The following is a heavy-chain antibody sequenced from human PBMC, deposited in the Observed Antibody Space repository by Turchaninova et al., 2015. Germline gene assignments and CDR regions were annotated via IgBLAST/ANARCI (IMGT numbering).Heavy chain of an antibody. CDR3: ANLGY. J-gene: IGHJ4*02. CDR1: GGSISSSNYY. V-gene: IGHV4-39*02. CDR2: IDYTWNT. Sequence: QLQLQESGPGLVKPSETMSLTCTVSGGSISSSNYYWVWARQAPGQGLEWIASIDYTWNTDYNPSLKSRVTIAIDTSNNHFSRKLSSVTAADTAVYYCANLGYWGQGTLVTVSS.